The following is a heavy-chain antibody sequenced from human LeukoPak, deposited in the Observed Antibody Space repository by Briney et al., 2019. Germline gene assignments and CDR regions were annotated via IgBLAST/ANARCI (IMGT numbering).Heavy chain of an antibody. V-gene: IGHV4-38-2*02. CDR2: IYHSGST. J-gene: IGHJ6*03. CDR3: SRSLNYYGSGSHNYYYYMDV. CDR1: GYSISSGYY. D-gene: IGHD3-10*01. Sequence: SETLSLTCTVSGYSISSGYYWGWIRQPPGKGLEWIGSIYHSGSTYYNPSLKSRVTISVDTSKNQFSLKLSSVTAADTAVYYCSRSLNYYGSGSHNYYYYMDVWGKGTTVTISS.